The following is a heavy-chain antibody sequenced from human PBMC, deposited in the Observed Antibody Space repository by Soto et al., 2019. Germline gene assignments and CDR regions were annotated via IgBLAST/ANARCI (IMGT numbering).Heavy chain of an antibody. CDR3: ARGRGRCSSTSCYSYYYYYGMDV. V-gene: IGHV4-34*01. J-gene: IGHJ6*02. CDR1: GGSFSGYY. D-gene: IGHD2-2*01. CDR2: INHSGST. Sequence: PSETLSLTCAVYGGSFSGYYWSWIRQPPGKGLEWIGEINHSGSTNYNPSLKSRVTISVDTSKNQFSLKLSSVTAADTAVYYCARGRGRCSSTSCYSYYYYYGMDVWGQGTTVTVSS.